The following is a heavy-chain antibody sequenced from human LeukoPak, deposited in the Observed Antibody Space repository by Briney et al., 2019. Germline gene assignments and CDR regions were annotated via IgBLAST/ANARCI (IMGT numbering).Heavy chain of an antibody. Sequence: SQTLSLTCGISGDSVSSSSAAWNWIRQSPSRGLEWLGSTYYRYKAYNDYAVSVKSRITINPDTSKNQFSVQLNSVTPEDKAVYYCARGCGGEGYPIDAFDIWGQGTMVTVSS. J-gene: IGHJ3*02. CDR3: ARGCGGEGYPIDAFDI. CDR1: GDSVSSSSAA. D-gene: IGHD2-21*01. CDR2: TYYRYKAYN. V-gene: IGHV6-1*01.